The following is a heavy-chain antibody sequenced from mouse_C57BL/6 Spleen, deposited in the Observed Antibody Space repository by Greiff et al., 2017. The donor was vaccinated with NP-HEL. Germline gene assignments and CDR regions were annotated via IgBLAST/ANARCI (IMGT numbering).Heavy chain of an antibody. CDR1: GYTFTDYE. J-gene: IGHJ3*01. CDR2: IDPETGGT. CDR3: TPRQLRSFAY. D-gene: IGHD3-2*02. V-gene: IGHV1-15*01. Sequence: SGAELVRPGASVTLSCKASGYTFTDYEMHWVKQTPVHGLEWIGAIDPETGGTAYNQKFKGKAILTADKSSSTAYMELRSLTSEDSAVYYCTPRQLRSFAYWGQGTLVTVSA.